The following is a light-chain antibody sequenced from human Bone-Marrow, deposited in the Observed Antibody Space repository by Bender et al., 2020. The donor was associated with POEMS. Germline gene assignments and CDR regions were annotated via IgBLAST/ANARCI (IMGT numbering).Light chain of an antibody. V-gene: IGLV1-44*01. CDR2: GNN. J-gene: IGLJ3*02. CDR1: TSNIGTNT. Sequence: QSVLTQPPSTSETPGQRVTISCSGTTSNIGTNTVNWYQHLPGAAPKLLIYGNNQRTSGVPDRFSGSRSGTSASLAISGLQSEDEADYYCAAWDDRLDGWVFGGGTRLTVL. CDR3: AAWDDRLDGWV.